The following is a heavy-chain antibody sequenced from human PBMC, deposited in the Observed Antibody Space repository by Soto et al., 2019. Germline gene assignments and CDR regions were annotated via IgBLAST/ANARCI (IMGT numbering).Heavy chain of an antibody. CDR1: GFTFSSYG. V-gene: IGHV3-30*18. CDR3: AKGYCSGGSCYQP. J-gene: IGHJ5*02. D-gene: IGHD2-15*01. CDR2: ISYDGSNK. Sequence: QVQLVESGGGVVQPGRSLRLSCAASGFTFSSYGMHWVRQAPGKGLEWVAVISYDGSNKYYADSVKGRFTISRDNSKNTLDLQMNSLRAEDTAVYYCAKGYCSGGSCYQPWGQGTLVTVSS.